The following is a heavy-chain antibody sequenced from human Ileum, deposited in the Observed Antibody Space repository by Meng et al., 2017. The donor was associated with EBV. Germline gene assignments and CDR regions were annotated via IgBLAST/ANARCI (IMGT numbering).Heavy chain of an antibody. Sequence: QLTLKESGPTLVKPTQTLTLTCTFSGFSLGTSGVGVGWIRQPPGKALECLAIIYGDDEKRYSPSLESRLTVTKDTSKNQVVLTMTNMVPVDTATYYCARAAARPSDWFDTWGQGTLVTVGS. CDR3: ARAAARPSDWFDT. CDR1: GFSLGTSGVG. D-gene: IGHD6-6*01. CDR2: IYGDDEK. V-gene: IGHV2-5*02. J-gene: IGHJ5*02.